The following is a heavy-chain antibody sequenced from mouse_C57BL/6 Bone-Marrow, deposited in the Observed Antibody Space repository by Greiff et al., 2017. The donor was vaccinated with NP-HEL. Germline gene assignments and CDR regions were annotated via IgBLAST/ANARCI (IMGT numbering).Heavy chain of an antibody. J-gene: IGHJ4*01. V-gene: IGHV5-12*01. D-gene: IGHD1-1*01. CDR1: GFTFSDYY. CDR3: ARPLLLRYLYAMDY. Sequence: EVKLVESGGGLVQPGGSLKLSCAASGFTFSDYYLYWVRQTPEKRLEWVAYISNGGGSTYYPDTVKGRSTISRDNAKNTLYLQMGRLKSEDTAMYYCARPLLLRYLYAMDYWGQGTSVTVSS. CDR2: ISNGGGST.